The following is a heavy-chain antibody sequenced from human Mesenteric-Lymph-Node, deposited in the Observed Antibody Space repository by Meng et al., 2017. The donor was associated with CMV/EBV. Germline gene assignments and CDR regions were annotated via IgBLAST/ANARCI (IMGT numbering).Heavy chain of an antibody. J-gene: IGHJ4*02. Sequence: GGSLRLSCAASGFSVSTTYMSWVRQAPGKGLEWVSIIYSGGSTSYADSVKGRFTISRDNSKNTLYLQMNSLRVEDTAVYYCARNIAGDNKDFWGQGSLVTVSS. CDR1: GFSVSTTY. V-gene: IGHV3-53*01. D-gene: IGHD2/OR15-2a*01. CDR3: ARNIAGDNKDF. CDR2: IYSGGST.